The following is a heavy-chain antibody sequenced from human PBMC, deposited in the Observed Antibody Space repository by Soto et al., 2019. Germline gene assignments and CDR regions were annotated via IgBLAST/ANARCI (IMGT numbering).Heavy chain of an antibody. CDR2: IYHSGST. Sequence: KTSETLSLTCAVSGGSISSGGYSWSWIRQPPGKGLEWIGYIYHSGSTYYNPSLKSRVTISVDRSKNQFSLKLSSVTAADTAVYYCARARLIYGDFTGNWFDPWGQGTLVTVSS. V-gene: IGHV4-30-2*01. D-gene: IGHD4-17*01. J-gene: IGHJ5*02. CDR3: ARARLIYGDFTGNWFDP. CDR1: GGSISSGGYS.